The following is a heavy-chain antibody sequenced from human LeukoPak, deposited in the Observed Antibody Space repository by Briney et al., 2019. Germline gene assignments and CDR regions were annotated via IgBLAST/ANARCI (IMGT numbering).Heavy chain of an antibody. CDR3: ARGAYGDK. D-gene: IGHD4-17*01. CDR2: ISTQSGNT. Sequence: ASVKVSCEASGYTLTSYGINWMRQAPGQGLEWMGWISTQSGNTNYAQKVQGRLTLTTDRSTNTAYMELRSLRSDDTAAYYCARGAYGDKWGQGTMVTVSS. CDR1: GYTLTSYG. J-gene: IGHJ4*02. V-gene: IGHV1-18*01.